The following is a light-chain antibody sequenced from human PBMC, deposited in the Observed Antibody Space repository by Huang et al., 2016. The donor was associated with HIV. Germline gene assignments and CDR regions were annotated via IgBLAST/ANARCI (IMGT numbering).Light chain of an antibody. CDR1: QDIGTS. CDR2: GAS. V-gene: IGKV1-13*02. Sequence: VRLTQSPSSLSASVGYTVIISCRASQDIGTSLAWYQQKSGGAPNLLISGASTLQIGVPSRVSGESVGTYVTLFINNLQPEDFATYYCQQLHSYPITFGQGTRLDIK. J-gene: IGKJ5*01. CDR3: QQLHSYPIT.